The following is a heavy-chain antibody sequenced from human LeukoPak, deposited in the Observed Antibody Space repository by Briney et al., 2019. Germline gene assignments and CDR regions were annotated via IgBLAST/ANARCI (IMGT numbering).Heavy chain of an antibody. CDR2: MNPNSGAT. D-gene: IGHD3-22*01. CDR3: AKTMTFKYDRTGVRVFDI. J-gene: IGHJ3*02. Sequence: ASVKVSCKASGYTFTTYDINWVRQATGQGLEYMGWMNPNSGATGYAHRFEGRVTMTRDTSISTAYMELNSLRSEDTAVYYCAKTMTFKYDRTGVRVFDIWGQGTTVTVSS. V-gene: IGHV1-8*01. CDR1: GYTFTTYD.